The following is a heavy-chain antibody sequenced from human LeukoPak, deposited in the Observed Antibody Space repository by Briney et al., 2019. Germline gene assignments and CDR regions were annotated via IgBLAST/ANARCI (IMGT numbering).Heavy chain of an antibody. CDR1: GFTFSSYE. J-gene: IGHJ4*02. CDR2: ISSSGSTI. CDR3: AREGGWNDFDY. Sequence: SGGSLRLSCAASGFTFSSYEMNWVRQAPGKGLEWVSYISSSGSTIYHADSVKGRFTISRDNAKNALYLQMNSLRADDTAIYYCAREGGWNDFDYWGQGTLVTVSS. V-gene: IGHV3-48*03. D-gene: IGHD1-1*01.